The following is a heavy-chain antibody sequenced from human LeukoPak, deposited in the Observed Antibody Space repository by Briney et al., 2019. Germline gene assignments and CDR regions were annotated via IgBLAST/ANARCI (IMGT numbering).Heavy chain of an antibody. J-gene: IGHJ5*02. D-gene: IGHD3-9*01. CDR2: INPSGAGT. CDR1: GYTFTIYY. Sequence: GASVKVSCKASGYTFTIYYIHWVRQAPGQGLEWMGVINPSGAGTTYAQKFQGRVTMTRDTSTSTAYMELRSLRSDDTAVYYCARGHFDILTAHYLNFESWFDPWGQGTLVTVSS. V-gene: IGHV1-46*01. CDR3: ARGHFDILTAHYLNFESWFDP.